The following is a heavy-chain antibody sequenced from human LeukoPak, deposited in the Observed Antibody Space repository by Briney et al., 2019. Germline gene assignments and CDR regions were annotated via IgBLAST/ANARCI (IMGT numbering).Heavy chain of an antibody. J-gene: IGHJ4*02. CDR3: ARDKGQWLVGEDY. D-gene: IGHD6-19*01. CDR1: GFTFSSYS. V-gene: IGHV3-21*01. CDR2: ISSSSSYI. Sequence: GGSLRLSCAASGFTFSSYSMNWVRQAPGKGLEWVSSISSSSSYIYYADSVKGRFTISRDNAKNSLYLQMNSLRAEDTAVYYCARDKGQWLVGEDYWGQGTLVTVSS.